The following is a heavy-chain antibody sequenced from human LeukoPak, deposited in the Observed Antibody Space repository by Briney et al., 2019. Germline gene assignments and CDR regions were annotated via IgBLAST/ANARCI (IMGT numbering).Heavy chain of an antibody. D-gene: IGHD4-17*01. CDR1: GFTVSNNY. J-gene: IGHJ4*02. CDR2: IYGGGTT. Sequence: AGGSLRLSCVAPGFTVSNNYMSWVRQAPGKGLEWVSLIYGGGTTYYADSVKGRFTISSYSSKNTVYLQMNSLRAEDTAVYYCARGPNYGDYGGQWGQGTLVTVSS. V-gene: IGHV3-53*01. CDR3: ARGPNYGDYGGQ.